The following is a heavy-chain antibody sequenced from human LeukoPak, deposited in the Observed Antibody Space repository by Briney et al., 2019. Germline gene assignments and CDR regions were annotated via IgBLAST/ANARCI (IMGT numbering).Heavy chain of an antibody. CDR1: GFTFSSSW. D-gene: IGHD4-4*01. CDR2: ISGSGGST. V-gene: IGHV3-23*01. J-gene: IGHJ4*02. Sequence: GGSLRLSCVASGFTFSSSWMSWVRQAPGKGLEWVSAISGSGGSTYYADSVKGRFTISRDNSKNTLYLQMNSLRAEDTAVYYCAKTPPTTVTSFDYWGQGTLVTVSS. CDR3: AKTPPTTVTSFDY.